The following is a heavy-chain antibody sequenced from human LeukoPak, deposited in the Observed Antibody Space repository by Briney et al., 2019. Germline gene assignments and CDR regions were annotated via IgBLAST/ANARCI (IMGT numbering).Heavy chain of an antibody. J-gene: IGHJ5*02. D-gene: IGHD4-23*01. CDR1: GGTFSSYA. CDR2: ISAYNGNT. V-gene: IGHV1-18*01. CDR3: ANRGGPNWFDP. Sequence: ASVKVSCKASGGTFSSYAISWVRQAPGQGLEWMGWISAYNGNTNYAQKLQGRVTMTTDTSTSTAYMELRSLRSDDTAVYYCANRGGPNWFDPWGQGTLVTVSS.